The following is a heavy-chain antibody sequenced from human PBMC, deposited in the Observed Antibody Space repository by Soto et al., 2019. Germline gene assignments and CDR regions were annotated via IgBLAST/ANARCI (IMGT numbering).Heavy chain of an antibody. CDR2: ISYDGSNK. D-gene: IGHD3-10*01. Sequence: PGGSLRLSCAASGFTFSSYGMHWVRQAPGKGLEWVAVISYDGSNKYYADSVKGRFTISRDNSKNTLYLQMNSLRAEDTAVYYSPSRFFRLASPVVGGYWGQGTLVTVSS. V-gene: IGHV3-30*03. J-gene: IGHJ4*01. CDR1: GFTFSSYG. CDR3: PSRFFRLASPVVGGY.